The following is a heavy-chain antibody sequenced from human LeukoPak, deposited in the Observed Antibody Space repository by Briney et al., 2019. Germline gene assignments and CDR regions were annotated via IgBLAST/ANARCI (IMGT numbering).Heavy chain of an antibody. Sequence: PSETLSLTCTVSGYSISSGYYWGWIRSPPGRGLEWIGSIYHSGSTYYNPSLKSRVTMSIDTSKNQFSLKLSSVTAADTAVYYCARRKSSGYYTGYYFDYWGQGTLVTVSS. V-gene: IGHV4-38-2*02. D-gene: IGHD3-3*01. J-gene: IGHJ4*02. CDR1: GYSISSGYY. CDR2: IYHSGST. CDR3: ARRKSSGYYTGYYFDY.